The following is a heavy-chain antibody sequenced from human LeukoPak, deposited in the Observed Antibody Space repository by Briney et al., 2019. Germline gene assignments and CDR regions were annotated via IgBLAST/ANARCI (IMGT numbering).Heavy chain of an antibody. Sequence: GGSLRLSCAASGFTFILLGIQWARQAPGKGLEWVAVIHNDGSQGQYGDSVKGRFTISKDNSQSTLYLQMNNLRDDDTAVYYCAKEGDEFRGYLDVWGKGTTVTVSS. CDR1: GFTFILLG. CDR2: IHNDGSQG. D-gene: IGHD2-21*02. CDR3: AKEGDEFRGYLDV. J-gene: IGHJ6*03. V-gene: IGHV3-30*02.